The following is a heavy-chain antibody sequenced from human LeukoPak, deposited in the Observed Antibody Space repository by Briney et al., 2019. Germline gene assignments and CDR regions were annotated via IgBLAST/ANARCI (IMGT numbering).Heavy chain of an antibody. J-gene: IGHJ6*02. CDR1: GHTFTVYY. V-gene: IGHV1-2*02. CDR3: ARPMTGTGLTYYYYGIDM. Sequence: ASVTVSFKASGHTFTVYYLHWVRQAPGQGLEWLGWINPNSGGTHYAQKFQGRVTVTRDTSISTAYMELNGVRSEDTALYYCARPMTGTGLTYYYYGIDMWGQETTVTVSS. D-gene: IGHD1-1*01. CDR2: INPNSGGT.